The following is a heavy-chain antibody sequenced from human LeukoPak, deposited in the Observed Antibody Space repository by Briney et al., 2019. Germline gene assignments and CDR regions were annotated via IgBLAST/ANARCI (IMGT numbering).Heavy chain of an antibody. V-gene: IGHV3-23*01. D-gene: IGHD7-27*01. CDR3: AKDGARTGVRYFDY. J-gene: IGHJ4*02. CDR1: GFTFSSYA. CDR2: TSASGSST. Sequence: GGSLRLSCAASGFTFSSYAMSWVRQAPGKALERVSATSASGSSTYYADSVKGRFTISRDNSKNTLYLQMYSLRAEDTAVYYCAKDGARTGVRYFDYWGQGTLVTVSS.